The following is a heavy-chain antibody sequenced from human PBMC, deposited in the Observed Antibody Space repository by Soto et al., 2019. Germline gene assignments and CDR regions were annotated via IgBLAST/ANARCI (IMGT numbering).Heavy chain of an antibody. D-gene: IGHD3-16*01. V-gene: IGHV3-7*01. CDR3: AVHGNRGEVDY. CDR2: IKQDGSEK. CDR1: GFNFSSYW. Sequence: EVQLVESGGGLVQPGGSLRLSCAASGFNFSSYWMRWVRQAPGKGLEWVANIKQDGSEKHYVDSVKGRFTISRDNAKNSLYLQMDSLRAEGTGVYYCAVHGNRGEVDYGGQGTLVTVSS. J-gene: IGHJ4*02.